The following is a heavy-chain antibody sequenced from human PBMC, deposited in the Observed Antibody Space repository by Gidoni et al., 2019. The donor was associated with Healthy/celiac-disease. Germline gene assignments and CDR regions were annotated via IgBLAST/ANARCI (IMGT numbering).Heavy chain of an antibody. Sequence: EVQLVESGGVVVQPGGSLRLYCAASGFTFDDSAMHCVRQAPGKGLEWVSLISWDGGSTYYADSVKGRFTISRDNSKNSLYLQMNSLRAEDTALYYCAKDIWGGLGDYYYGMDVWGQGTTVTVSS. D-gene: IGHD3-16*01. J-gene: IGHJ6*02. CDR1: GFTFDDSA. V-gene: IGHV3-43D*04. CDR3: AKDIWGGLGDYYYGMDV. CDR2: ISWDGGST.